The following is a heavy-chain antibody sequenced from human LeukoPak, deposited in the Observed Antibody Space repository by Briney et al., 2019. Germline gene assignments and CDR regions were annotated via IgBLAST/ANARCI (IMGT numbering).Heavy chain of an antibody. CDR3: VGSDTIGYTPREWDYWFFDL. J-gene: IGHJ2*01. Sequence: GRSLRLSCVGSGFTFDDYAMHWVRQAPGKGLEWVSGINWNGGSIVYADSVKGRFTISRDNAKNSLYLQMNSLRAEDTAVYYCVGSDTIGYTPREWDYWFFDLWGRGTLVTVSS. V-gene: IGHV3-9*01. D-gene: IGHD3-16*02. CDR1: GFTFDDYA. CDR2: INWNGGSI.